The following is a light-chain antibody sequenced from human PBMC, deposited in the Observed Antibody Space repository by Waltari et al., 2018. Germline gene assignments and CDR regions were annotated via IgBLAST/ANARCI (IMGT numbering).Light chain of an antibody. CDR2: DAS. J-gene: IGKJ5*01. V-gene: IGKV1-33*01. CDR3: QQHDNLPIT. Sequence: DIQMTQSPSSLSASVGDRVTITCQASQDNSNYLNWYQQKPGRAPKLLIYDASNLEPGVPSRFTGGGSGTDFTCTITSLQAEDIATYYCQQHDNLPITFGQGTRLETK. CDR1: QDNSNY.